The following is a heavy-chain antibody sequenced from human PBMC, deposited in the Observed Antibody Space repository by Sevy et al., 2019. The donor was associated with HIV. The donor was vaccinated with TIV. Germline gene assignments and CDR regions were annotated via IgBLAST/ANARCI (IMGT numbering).Heavy chain of an antibody. CDR1: GFTFSSYD. V-gene: IGHV3-23*01. CDR3: AKDLEQQLGLDY. Sequence: GGSLRLSCPASGFTFSSYDMSWVRQAPGKGLEWVSGISPTGGTTHYAESVKGRFIVSRDNSKKTLFLQMNSLRAEDTALYYCAKDLEQQLGLDYWGQGTQVTVSS. J-gene: IGHJ4*02. CDR2: ISPTGGTT. D-gene: IGHD6-13*01.